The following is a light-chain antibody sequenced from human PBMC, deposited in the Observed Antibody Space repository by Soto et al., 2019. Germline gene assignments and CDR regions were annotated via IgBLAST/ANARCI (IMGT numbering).Light chain of an antibody. CDR2: KAS. CDR1: QTISSW. CDR3: QHYNSYSEA. Sequence: IQMTQSPSTLSGSVGDSVTITCRASQTISSWLAWYQQKPGKAPKLLIYKASTLKSGVPSRFSGSGSGTEFTLTISSPQTDDFATYYCQHYNSYSEAFGQGTKVDIK. J-gene: IGKJ1*01. V-gene: IGKV1-5*03.